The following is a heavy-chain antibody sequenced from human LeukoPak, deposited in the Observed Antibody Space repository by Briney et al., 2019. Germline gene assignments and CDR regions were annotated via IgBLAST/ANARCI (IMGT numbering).Heavy chain of an antibody. Sequence: PGGSLRLSCAASGFTFSSDALSWVRQAPGKGLGWVSLISGSGGRTDYADSVKGRFTISRDNSKNTLYLQMNSLKAEDTAVYYCAKHVRTSVWFFDFWGQGTLVTVSS. CDR2: ISGSGGRT. D-gene: IGHD6-19*01. V-gene: IGHV3-23*01. CDR3: AKHVRTSVWFFDF. CDR1: GFTFSSDA. J-gene: IGHJ4*02.